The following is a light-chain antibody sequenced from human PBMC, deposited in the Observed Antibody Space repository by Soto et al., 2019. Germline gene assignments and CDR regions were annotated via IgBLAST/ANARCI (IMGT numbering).Light chain of an antibody. CDR2: TNN. J-gene: IGLJ2*01. CDR3: AAWDDSLNGQV. CDR1: SSNIGAGYH. V-gene: IGLV1-40*01. Sequence: QLVLTQPPSVSGAPGQRVTISCTGSSSNIGAGYHVHWYQQLPGTAPKLLMYTNNNRPSGVPDRFSGSKSGTSASLAITGLQAEDEADYYCAAWDDSLNGQVFGGGTQLTVL.